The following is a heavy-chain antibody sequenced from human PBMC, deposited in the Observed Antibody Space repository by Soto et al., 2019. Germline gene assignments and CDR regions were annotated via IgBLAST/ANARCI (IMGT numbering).Heavy chain of an antibody. CDR1: GGTFSSYA. Sequence: VASVKVSCKASGGTFSSYAISWVRQAPGQGLEWMGGIIPIFGTANYAQKFQGRVTITADESTSTAYMELSSLRSEDTAVYYCARSGYHMAPFDYWGQGTLVTVSS. D-gene: IGHD3-22*01. CDR2: IIPIFGTA. CDR3: ARSGYHMAPFDY. J-gene: IGHJ4*02. V-gene: IGHV1-69*13.